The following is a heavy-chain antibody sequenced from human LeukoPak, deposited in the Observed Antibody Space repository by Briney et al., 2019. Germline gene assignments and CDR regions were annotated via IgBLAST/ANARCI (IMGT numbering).Heavy chain of an antibody. J-gene: IGHJ3*02. CDR2: IIPIFGTA. V-gene: IGHV1-69*05. Sequence: SVKVSCKASGGTFSSYAISWVRQAPGQGLEWMGGIIPIFGTANYAQKFQGRVTITTDESTSTAYMELSSLRSEDTAVYYCARAGTKPHDAFDIWGQGTMVTVSS. CDR1: GGTFSSYA. CDR3: ARAGTKPHDAFDI. D-gene: IGHD6-13*01.